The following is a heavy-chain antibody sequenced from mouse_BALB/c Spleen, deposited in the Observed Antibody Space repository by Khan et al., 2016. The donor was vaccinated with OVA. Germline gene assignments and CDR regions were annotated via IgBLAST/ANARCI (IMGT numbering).Heavy chain of an antibody. CDR3: ARGGTGGVSY. J-gene: IGHJ3*01. CDR1: GFTFSDYG. CDR2: ISSLAYNF. Sequence: EVELVESGGGLVQPGGSRKLSCAASGFTFSDYGMAWIRQGPGKGPEGITFISSLAYNFYYADTVTGRFTISRENAKKTLYREMDSMRSDDTTMYYGARGGTGGVSYWGQGTLVTVSA. V-gene: IGHV5-15*02. D-gene: IGHD3-1*01.